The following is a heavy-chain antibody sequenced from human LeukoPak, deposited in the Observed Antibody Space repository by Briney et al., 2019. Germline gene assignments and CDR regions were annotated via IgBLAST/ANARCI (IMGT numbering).Heavy chain of an antibody. D-gene: IGHD3-10*02. CDR1: GFTFSSYA. CDR2: IHSDGIST. V-gene: IGHV3-74*03. Sequence: GGSLRLSCAASGFTFSSYAMSWVRQAPGKGLVWVSRIHSDGISTTYADSVKGRFTISRDNAKNTLYLQMNSLRAEDTAVYYCARDRYYVPDYWGQGTLVTVSS. CDR3: ARDRYYVPDY. J-gene: IGHJ4*02.